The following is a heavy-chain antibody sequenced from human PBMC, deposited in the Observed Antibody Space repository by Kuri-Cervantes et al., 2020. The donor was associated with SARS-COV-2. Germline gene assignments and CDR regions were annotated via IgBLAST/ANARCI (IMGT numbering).Heavy chain of an antibody. J-gene: IGHJ6*02. V-gene: IGHV4-34*01. CDR3: ARAYSSSGRHYYGMDV. D-gene: IGHD6-13*01. CDR1: GGSFSGYY. Sequence: SETLSLTCAVYGGSFSGYYWSWIRQPPGKGLEWIGETNHSGSTNYNPSLKSRVTISVDTSKNQFSLKLSSVTAADTAVYYCARAYSSSGRHYYGMDVWGQGTTVTVSS. CDR2: TNHSGST.